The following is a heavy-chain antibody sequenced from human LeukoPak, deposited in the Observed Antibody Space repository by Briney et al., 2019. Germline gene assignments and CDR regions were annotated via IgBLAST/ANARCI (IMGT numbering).Heavy chain of an antibody. CDR2: IQYDGSTK. V-gene: IGHV3-30*02. Sequence: GGSLRLSCAASGFSFSNYGMHWVRQAPGKGLEWVTFIQYDGSTKYYADSVKGRFTISRDNSKNTLYVQMNSLRAEDTAVYYCAKEGGLTTVTHVDYWGQGTLVTVSS. J-gene: IGHJ4*02. CDR3: AKEGGLTTVTHVDY. D-gene: IGHD4-11*01. CDR1: GFSFSNYG.